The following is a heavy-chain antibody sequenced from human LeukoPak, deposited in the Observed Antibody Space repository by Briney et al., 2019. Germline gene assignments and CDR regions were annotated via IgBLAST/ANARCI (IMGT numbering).Heavy chain of an antibody. Sequence: PSETLSLTCTVSGGSISSSSYYWGWIREPPGKGVEWIGSIYYSGSTYYNPSLKSRVTISVDTSKNQFSLKLSSVTAADTAVYYCARQYGSGTLTHYWGQGTLVTVSS. CDR2: IYYSGST. CDR1: GGSISSSSYY. V-gene: IGHV4-39*01. J-gene: IGHJ4*02. CDR3: ARQYGSGTLTHY. D-gene: IGHD3-10*01.